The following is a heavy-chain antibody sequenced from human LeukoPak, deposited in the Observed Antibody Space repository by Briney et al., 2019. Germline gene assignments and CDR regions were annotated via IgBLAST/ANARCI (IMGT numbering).Heavy chain of an antibody. J-gene: IGHJ4*02. CDR3: ARGLVGYYDSSGLGY. D-gene: IGHD3-22*01. Sequence: SETLSLTCAVYGGSFSGYYWSWIRQPPGKGLEWIGEINHSGSTNYNPSLKSRVTISVDTSKNQFSLKLSSVTAADTAVYHCARGLVGYYDSSGLGYWGQGTLVTVSS. V-gene: IGHV4-34*01. CDR1: GGSFSGYY. CDR2: INHSGST.